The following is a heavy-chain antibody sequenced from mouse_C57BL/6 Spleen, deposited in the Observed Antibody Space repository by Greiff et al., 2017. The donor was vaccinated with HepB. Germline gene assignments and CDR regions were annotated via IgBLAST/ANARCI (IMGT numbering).Heavy chain of an antibody. CDR2: ISDGGSYT. Sequence: EVQRVESGGGLVKPGGSLKLSCAASGFTFSSYAMSWVRQTPEKRLEWVATISDGGSYTYYPDNVKGRFTISRDNAKNNLYLQMSHLKSEDTAMYYCARGRDNLFDYWGQGTTLTVSS. CDR3: ARGRDNLFDY. D-gene: IGHD1-3*01. CDR1: GFTFSSYA. V-gene: IGHV5-4*01. J-gene: IGHJ2*01.